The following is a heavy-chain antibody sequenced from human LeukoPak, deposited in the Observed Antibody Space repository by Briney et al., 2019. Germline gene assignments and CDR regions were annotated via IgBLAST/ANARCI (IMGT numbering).Heavy chain of an antibody. J-gene: IGHJ6*03. V-gene: IGHV1-18*01. CDR3: ARVVNARGYMDV. D-gene: IGHD2-21*01. Sequence: ASVKASCKASGYTFTSYGISWVRQAPGQGLEWMGWISAYNGNTNYAQKLQGRVTMTTDTSTSTAYMELRSLRSDDTAVYYCARVVNARGYMDVWGKGTTVTVSS. CDR2: ISAYNGNT. CDR1: GYTFTSYG.